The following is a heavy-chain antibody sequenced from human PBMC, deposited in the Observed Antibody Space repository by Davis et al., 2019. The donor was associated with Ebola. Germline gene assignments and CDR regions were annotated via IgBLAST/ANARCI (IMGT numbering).Heavy chain of an antibody. Sequence: SVKVSCKASGGTFSSYAISWVRQAPGQGLEWMGGIIPIFGTANYAQKFQGRVTITADESTSTAYMELSSLRSEDTAVYYCAREDEYCSSTSCYRAFDIWGQGTMVTVSS. CDR3: AREDEYCSSTSCYRAFDI. D-gene: IGHD2-2*01. CDR1: GGTFSSYA. J-gene: IGHJ3*02. CDR2: IIPIFGTA. V-gene: IGHV1-69*13.